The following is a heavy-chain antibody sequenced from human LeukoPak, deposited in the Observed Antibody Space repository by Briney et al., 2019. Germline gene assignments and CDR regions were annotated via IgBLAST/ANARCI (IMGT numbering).Heavy chain of an antibody. J-gene: IGHJ5*02. CDR1: GGSISSGGYY. V-gene: IGHV4-31*03. CDR2: IYYSGST. D-gene: IGHD3-10*01. Sequence: SQTLSLTCTVSGGSISSGGYYWSWIRQHPGKGLEWIGYIYYSGSTYYNPSLKSRVTISVDTSKNQFSLKLSSVTAADTAVYYCARGTLLWFGEPTQNWFDPWGQGTLVTVSS. CDR3: ARGTLLWFGEPTQNWFDP.